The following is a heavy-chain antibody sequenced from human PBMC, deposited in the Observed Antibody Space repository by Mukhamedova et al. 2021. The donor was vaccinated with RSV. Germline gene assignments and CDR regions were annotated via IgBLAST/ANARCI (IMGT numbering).Heavy chain of an antibody. D-gene: IGHD2-2*01. J-gene: IGHJ6*03. CDR2: IYYSGST. CDR3: AREGAPIVVVPAPIRRTSSGGHYYYMDV. Sequence: GYIYYSGSTNYNPSLKSRATISVDTSKNQFSLKLSSVTAADTAVYYCAREGAPIVVVPAPIRRTSSGGHYYYMDVWGKGTTVTASS. V-gene: IGHV4-59*01.